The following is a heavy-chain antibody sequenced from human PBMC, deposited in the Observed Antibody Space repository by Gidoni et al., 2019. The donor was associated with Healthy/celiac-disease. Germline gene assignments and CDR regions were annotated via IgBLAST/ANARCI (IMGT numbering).Heavy chain of an antibody. D-gene: IGHD2-2*01. CDR1: GFTFSTYA. V-gene: IGHV3-30-3*01. J-gene: IGHJ4*02. CDR3: AGGGGCSSTSCYAAMKY. CDR2: ISYDGSNK. Sequence: QVQLVESGGGVLQPGRSLRLSCAASGFTFSTYAMNWVRQAPGKGLEWVAVISYDGSNKYYADSVKGRFTISRDNSKNTLYLQMNSLRAEDTAVYYCAGGGGCSSTSCYAAMKYWGQGTLVTVSS.